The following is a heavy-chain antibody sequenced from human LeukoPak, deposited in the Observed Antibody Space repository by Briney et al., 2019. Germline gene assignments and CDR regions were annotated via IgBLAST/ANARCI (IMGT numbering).Heavy chain of an antibody. CDR3: AKDYYDSSGYIDYYGMDV. J-gene: IGHJ6*02. CDR2: IWYDGSNK. Sequence: PGGSLRLSRAASGFTFSSYGMHWVRQAPGKGLEWVAVIWYDGSNKYYADSVKGRFTISRDNSKNTLYLQMNSLRAEDTAVYYCAKDYYDSSGYIDYYGMDVWGQGTTVTVSS. CDR1: GFTFSSYG. V-gene: IGHV3-30*02. D-gene: IGHD3-22*01.